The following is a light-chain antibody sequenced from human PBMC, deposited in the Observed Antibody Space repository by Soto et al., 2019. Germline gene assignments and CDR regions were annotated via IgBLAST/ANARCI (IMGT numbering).Light chain of an antibody. Sequence: QSVLTQPASVSGSPGQSITISCTAASTDVGDYYFVSWYQHHPGKAPKLIIYEVSSRPSGVSHRFSASASGSTASLTISGLQADDEADYYCGSYTNTTYVFGTGTKLTVL. CDR1: STDVGDYYF. J-gene: IGLJ1*01. V-gene: IGLV2-14*01. CDR3: GSYTNTTYV. CDR2: EVS.